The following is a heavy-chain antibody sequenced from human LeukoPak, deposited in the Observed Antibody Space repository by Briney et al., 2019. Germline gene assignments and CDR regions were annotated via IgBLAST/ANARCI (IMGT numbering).Heavy chain of an antibody. CDR2: ISSSSSNI. D-gene: IGHD3-3*01. V-gene: IGHV3-48*01. Sequence: GGSLRLSCAASGFTFSSYSMNWVRQAPGKGLEWVSYISSSSSNIYYADSVKGRFTISRDNAKNSLYLQMNSLRAEDTAVYYCARDMRGYYPNWFDPWGQGTLVTVSS. J-gene: IGHJ5*02. CDR1: GFTFSSYS. CDR3: ARDMRGYYPNWFDP.